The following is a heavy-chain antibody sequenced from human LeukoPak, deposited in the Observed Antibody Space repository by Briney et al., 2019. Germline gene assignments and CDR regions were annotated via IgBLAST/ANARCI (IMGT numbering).Heavy chain of an antibody. Sequence: GGSLRLSCAASGFTFSSYAMSWVRQAPGKGLEWVSAISGSGGSTYYADSVKGRFTISRDNSKNTLYLQMNSLIAEDTAVYYCAKESLIVVVPAAHFDYWGQGTLVTVSS. CDR3: AKESLIVVVPAAHFDY. CDR2: ISGSGGST. V-gene: IGHV3-23*01. J-gene: IGHJ4*02. D-gene: IGHD2-2*01. CDR1: GFTFSSYA.